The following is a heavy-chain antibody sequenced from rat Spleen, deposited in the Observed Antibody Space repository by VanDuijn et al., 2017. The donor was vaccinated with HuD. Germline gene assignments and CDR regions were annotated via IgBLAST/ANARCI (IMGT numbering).Heavy chain of an antibody. V-gene: IGHV3-3*01. D-gene: IGHD2-1*01. CDR1: GHSISSSYR. J-gene: IGHJ2*01. CDR2: INSAGST. CDR3: TTGPPSPSYLRDY. Sequence: EVQLQESGPGLVKPSQSLSLTCSVTGHSISSSYRWNWIRKIPGNRLEWMGYINSAGSTNYNPSLQSRISITRDTSKNQFLLQVNSVTTEDTSNYYCTTGPPSPSYLRDYWGQGVMVTVSS.